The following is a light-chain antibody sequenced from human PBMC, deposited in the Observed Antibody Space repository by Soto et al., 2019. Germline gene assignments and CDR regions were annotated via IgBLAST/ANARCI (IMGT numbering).Light chain of an antibody. CDR1: SSDVGGYNY. CDR2: EVS. V-gene: IGLV2-14*01. CDR3: SSYTSSSTLCV. J-gene: IGLJ1*01. Sequence: QSALTQPASVSGSPRQSSTISCTGTSSDVGGYNYVSWYQQHPGKAPKLMIYEVSNRPTGVSNRFSGSKSGNTASLTISGLQDEDEADYYCSSYTSSSTLCVFGTGTKLTVL.